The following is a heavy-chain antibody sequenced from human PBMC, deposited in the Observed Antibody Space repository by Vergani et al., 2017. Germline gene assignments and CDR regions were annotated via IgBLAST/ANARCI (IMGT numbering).Heavy chain of an antibody. CDR2: IDPSDSYT. Sequence: EVQLVQSGAEVKKPGESLRISCKGSGYSFTSYWSSWVRQMPGKGLEWMGRIDPSDSYTNYSPSFQGHVTISAAKSISTAYLQWSSLKASDTAMYYCARVGWSYYDSSGYYYAPGGWFDPWGQGTLVTVSS. D-gene: IGHD3-22*01. J-gene: IGHJ5*02. CDR3: ARVGWSYYDSSGYYYAPGGWFDP. V-gene: IGHV5-10-1*03. CDR1: GYSFTSYW.